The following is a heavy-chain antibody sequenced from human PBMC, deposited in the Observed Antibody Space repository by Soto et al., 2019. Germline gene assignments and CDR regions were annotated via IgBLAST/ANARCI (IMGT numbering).Heavy chain of an antibody. V-gene: IGHV1-69*13. CDR2: IIPIFGTA. Sequence: QVQLVQSGAEVKKPGASVKVSCKASGYTFTSYGISWVRQAPGQGLEWMGGIIPIFGTANYAQKFQGRVTITADESTSTAYMELSSLRSEDTAVYYCARVASLYGRWFDPWGQGTLVTVSS. J-gene: IGHJ5*02. CDR3: ARVASLYGRWFDP. D-gene: IGHD2-2*02. CDR1: GYTFTSYG.